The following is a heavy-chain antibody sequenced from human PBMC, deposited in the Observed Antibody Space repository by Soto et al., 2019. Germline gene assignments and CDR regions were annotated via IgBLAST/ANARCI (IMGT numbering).Heavy chain of an antibody. J-gene: IGHJ5*02. CDR3: AKEKLFGYNNWFDP. CDR1: GFTFSTYA. Sequence: GGSLRLSCAASGFTFSTYAMSWVRQAPGKGLEWVSSISDSGGSTYYADSVKGRFTISRDNSKNTLYLQMNSLRAEDTAVYYCAKEKLFGYNNWFDPWGQGTLVTVSS. CDR2: ISDSGGST. V-gene: IGHV3-23*01. D-gene: IGHD3-10*02.